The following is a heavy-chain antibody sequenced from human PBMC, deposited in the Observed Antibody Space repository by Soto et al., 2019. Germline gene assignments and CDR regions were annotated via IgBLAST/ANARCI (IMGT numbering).Heavy chain of an antibody. J-gene: IGHJ5*02. D-gene: IGHD2-15*01. CDR3: ARVVYYVVVVAAEKRWYNWFDP. CDR1: GGSISSGGCY. V-gene: IGHV4-31*03. Sequence: SETLSLTCTVAGGSISSGGCYWSWIRQHPGKGLEWIGYIYYSGSTYYNPSLKSRVTISVDTSKNQFSLKLSSVTAADTAVYYCARVVYYVVVVAAEKRWYNWFDPWGQGTLVTASS. CDR2: IYYSGST.